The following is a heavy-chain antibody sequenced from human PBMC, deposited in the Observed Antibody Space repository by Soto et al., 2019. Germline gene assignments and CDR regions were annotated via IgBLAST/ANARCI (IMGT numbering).Heavy chain of an antibody. D-gene: IGHD3-10*01. CDR3: LKYTSGKCDP. V-gene: IGHV4-30-4*01. CDR1: GGSIRGGDDY. J-gene: IGHJ5*02. Sequence: QVQLQESGPGLVQPSQTLSLTCTVSGGSIRGGDDYWSWIRQPPGKGLEWIGYIYHRGSAYYNPSLMSRVSISVDTSKNQFSLKLNSVTAADTAVYYCLKYTSGKCDPWGQGTLVTVSS. CDR2: IYHRGSA.